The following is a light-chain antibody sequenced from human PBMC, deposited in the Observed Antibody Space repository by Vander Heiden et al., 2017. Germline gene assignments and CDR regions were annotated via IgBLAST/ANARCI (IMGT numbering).Light chain of an antibody. CDR2: GKN. Sequence: SSELTQDPAVSVALGQTVRITCQGDSLRSYYASWYQQKPGQAPVLIIYGKNNRPSGIPDRFSGSSSGNTASLTITGAQAEDEADYYGNARDSSGNQVGFGGGTKLTGL. J-gene: IGLJ2*01. CDR3: NARDSSGNQVG. V-gene: IGLV3-19*01. CDR1: SLRSYY.